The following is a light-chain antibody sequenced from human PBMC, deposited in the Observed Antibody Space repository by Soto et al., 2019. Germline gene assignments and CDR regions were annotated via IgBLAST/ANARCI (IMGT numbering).Light chain of an antibody. CDR1: QSISSW. Sequence: CPFTLPAALGERVTATCRASQSISSWLAWYQQKPGKAPELLIYAASYLGNGVPSRFSGSGSGTYFTLTISSLQPEDLATYYCQQSYTTPLTFGGGTKVDIK. CDR3: QQSYTTPLT. CDR2: AAS. V-gene: IGKV1-39*01. J-gene: IGKJ4*01.